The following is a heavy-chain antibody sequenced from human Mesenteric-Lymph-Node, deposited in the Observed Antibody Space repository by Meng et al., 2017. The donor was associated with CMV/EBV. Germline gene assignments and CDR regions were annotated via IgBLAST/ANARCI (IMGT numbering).Heavy chain of an antibody. CDR3: ARHQRWLKSEGGFNY. D-gene: IGHD4-23*01. Sequence: QVQLQQVGAGPLKPSETLSLTCAVYGGSFSGYYWSWIRQPPGKGLEWIGEINHSGSTNYNPSLKSRVTISVDTSKNQFSLKLSSVTAADTAVYYCARHQRWLKSEGGFNYWGQGTLVTVSS. J-gene: IGHJ4*02. V-gene: IGHV4-34*01. CDR2: INHSGST. CDR1: GGSFSGYY.